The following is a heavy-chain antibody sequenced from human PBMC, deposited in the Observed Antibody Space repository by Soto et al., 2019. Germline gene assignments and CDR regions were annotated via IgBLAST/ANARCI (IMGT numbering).Heavy chain of an antibody. J-gene: IGHJ6*02. CDR3: ARGEAVAGSDYYYYYGMDV. V-gene: IGHV1-69*01. D-gene: IGHD6-19*01. Sequence: QVQLVQSGAEVKKPGSSVKVSCKASGGTFSSYAISWVRQAPGQGLEWMGGIIPIFGTANYAQKFQGRVTITADESTSTAYMELSSLRSEDTAVHYCARGEAVAGSDYYYYYGMDVWGQGTTVTVSS. CDR1: GGTFSSYA. CDR2: IIPIFGTA.